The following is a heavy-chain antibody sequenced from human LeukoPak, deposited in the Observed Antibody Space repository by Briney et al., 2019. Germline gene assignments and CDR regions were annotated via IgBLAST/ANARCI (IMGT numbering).Heavy chain of an antibody. Sequence: SETLSLTCAVSGYSISSGYYWGWIRQPPGKGLEWIGSIYHSGSTYYNPSLKSRVTISVDTSKNQSSLKLSSVTAADTAVYYCARQNLNWFDPWGQGTLVTVSS. CDR3: ARQNLNWFDP. V-gene: IGHV4-38-2*01. CDR2: IYHSGST. J-gene: IGHJ5*02. CDR1: GYSISSGYY.